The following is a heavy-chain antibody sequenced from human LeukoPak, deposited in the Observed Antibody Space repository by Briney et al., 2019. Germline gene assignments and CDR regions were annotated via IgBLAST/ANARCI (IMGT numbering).Heavy chain of an antibody. D-gene: IGHD1-26*01. CDR3: ARTFSESYYYYGMDV. V-gene: IGHV4-59*01. CDR1: GGSISSYY. CDR2: VYYRGRT. Sequence: SETLSLTCTVSGGSISSYYGSWIRQPPGKGLEWIGYVYYRGRTNYNPSLKRRVTISVDTSKNQFSLKLSSVTAADPAVYYCARTFSESYYYYGMDVWGQGTTVTVSS. J-gene: IGHJ6*02.